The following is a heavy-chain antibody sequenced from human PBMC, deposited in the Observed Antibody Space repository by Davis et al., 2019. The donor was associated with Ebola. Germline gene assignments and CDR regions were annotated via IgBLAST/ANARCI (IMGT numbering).Heavy chain of an antibody. Sequence: SVKVSCKASGVTFSSYAISWVRQAPGQGLEWLGGIIPIFGTANYAQKFQGRVTITADESTSTAYMELSSLRSEDTAVYYCARGRYYYDSSGYYHYYFDYWGQGTLVTVSS. CDR3: ARGRYYYDSSGYYHYYFDY. D-gene: IGHD3-22*01. CDR1: GVTFSSYA. J-gene: IGHJ4*02. CDR2: IIPIFGTA. V-gene: IGHV1-69*13.